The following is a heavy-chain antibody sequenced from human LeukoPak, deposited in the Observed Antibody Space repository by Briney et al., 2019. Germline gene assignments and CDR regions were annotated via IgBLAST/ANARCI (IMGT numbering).Heavy chain of an antibody. D-gene: IGHD3-10*01. Sequence: PSDTLSLTCTVSGGSMSSSSYYWGWIRQPPGKGLEWIGSIYYSGSTYYNPSLKSRVTISVDTSKNQFSLKLSSVTAADTAVYYCARDLVTLKITMVRGVSIWGQETLVTVSS. V-gene: IGHV4-39*07. CDR2: IYYSGST. CDR3: ARDLVTLKITMVRGVSI. CDR1: GGSMSSSSYY. J-gene: IGHJ4*02.